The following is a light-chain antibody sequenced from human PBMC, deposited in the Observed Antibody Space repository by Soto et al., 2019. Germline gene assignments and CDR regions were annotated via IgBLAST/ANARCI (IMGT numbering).Light chain of an antibody. CDR3: HQYLTNSWT. J-gene: IGKJ1*01. V-gene: IGKV3D-7*01. CDR2: GAS. Sequence: ESVLTQSPDTLSLSPGQTATLSCRASQSVRSDYFAWYQQKPGQAPRLLIYGASTRATGIPARFSGSGSGTDFTLTISSLQAEDVAIYYCHQYLTNSWTFGQGTKVDIK. CDR1: QSVRSDY.